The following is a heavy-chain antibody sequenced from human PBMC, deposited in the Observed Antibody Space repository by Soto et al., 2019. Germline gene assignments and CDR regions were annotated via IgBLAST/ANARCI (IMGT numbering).Heavy chain of an antibody. Sequence: QVQLVQSGAEVKKPGASVKVSCKASGYTFTSYAMPWVRQAPGQRLEWMGWINAGNGNTKYSQKFQGRVTITRDTSASTAYMELSSLRSEDTAVYYCARVRAAAVFAFDIWGQGTMVTVSS. CDR2: INAGNGNT. V-gene: IGHV1-3*01. J-gene: IGHJ3*02. CDR3: ARVRAAAVFAFDI. D-gene: IGHD6-13*01. CDR1: GYTFTSYA.